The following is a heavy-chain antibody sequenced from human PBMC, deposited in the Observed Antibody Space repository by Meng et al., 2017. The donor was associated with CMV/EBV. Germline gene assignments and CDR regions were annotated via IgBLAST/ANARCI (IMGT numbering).Heavy chain of an antibody. J-gene: IGHJ6*02. V-gene: IGHV1-2*02. D-gene: IGHD1-26*01. CDR3: ARGGGSYRYYYYYYGMDV. CDR1: GYTFTGYY. CDR2: INPNSGGT. Sequence: ASVKVSCKASGYTFTGYYMHWVRQVPGQGLEWMGWINPNSGGTNYAQKFQGRVTMTRDTSISTAYMELSRLRSDDTAVYYCARGGGSYRYYYYYYGMDVWGQGTTVTVSS.